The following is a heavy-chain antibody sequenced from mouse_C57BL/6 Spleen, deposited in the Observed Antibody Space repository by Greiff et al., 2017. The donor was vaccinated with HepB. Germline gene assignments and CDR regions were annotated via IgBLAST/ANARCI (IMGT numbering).Heavy chain of an antibody. J-gene: IGHJ1*03. CDR3: ARERNSNGGYFEV. CDR1: GFTFSSYA. D-gene: IGHD2-5*01. V-gene: IGHV5-4*01. CDR2: ISDGGSYT. Sequence: EVQLVESGGGLVKPGGSLKLSCAASGFTFSSYAMSWVRQTPEKRLEWVATISDGGSYTYYPDNVKGRFTISRDNAKNNLYLQMSHLKSEDTALYYCARERNSNGGYFEVWGTGTTVTVSS.